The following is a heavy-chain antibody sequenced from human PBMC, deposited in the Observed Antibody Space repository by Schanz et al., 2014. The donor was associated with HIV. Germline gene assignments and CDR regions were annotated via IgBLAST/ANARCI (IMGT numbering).Heavy chain of an antibody. CDR1: GFTVSSSH. CDR3: ATDFSSSWFFDN. J-gene: IGHJ4*02. Sequence: EVQLVESGGGLIQPGGSLRLSCAASGFTVSSSHMSWVRQAPGKGLEWVSIIHSGGSTYYADSVKGRFTISRDSSKNTLFLQMNSLRAEDTAVFYCATDFSSSWFFDNWGQGTLVTVSS. V-gene: IGHV3-53*01. D-gene: IGHD6-13*01. CDR2: IHSGGST.